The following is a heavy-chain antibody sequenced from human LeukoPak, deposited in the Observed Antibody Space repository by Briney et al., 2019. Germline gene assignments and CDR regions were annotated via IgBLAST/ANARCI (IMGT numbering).Heavy chain of an antibody. CDR3: AKEALYDRNGYGAFDV. V-gene: IGHV3-23*01. CDR2: ISGSGDST. D-gene: IGHD3-22*01. Sequence: GGSLRLSCAASGFTFSSYAMSWVRQAPGKGLEWVSAISGSGDSTYYADSVKGRFTISRDNSKNTLHVQMNSLRAEDTAVYYCAKEALYDRNGYGAFDVWGHGTMVTVSS. J-gene: IGHJ3*01. CDR1: GFTFSSYA.